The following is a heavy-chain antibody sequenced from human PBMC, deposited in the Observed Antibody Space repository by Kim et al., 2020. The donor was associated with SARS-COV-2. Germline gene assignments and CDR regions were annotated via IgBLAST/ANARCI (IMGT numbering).Heavy chain of an antibody. Sequence: SETLSLTCTVSGGSISSSSYYWGWIRQPPGKGLEWIGSIYYSGSTYYNPSLKSRVTISVDTSKNQFSLKLSSVTAADTAVYYCANGATIADCSFWVYWGQGTLVTVSS. V-gene: IGHV4-39*01. CDR1: GGSISSSSYY. CDR2: IYYSGST. CDR3: ANGATIADCSFWVY. D-gene: IGHD6-13*01. J-gene: IGHJ4*02.